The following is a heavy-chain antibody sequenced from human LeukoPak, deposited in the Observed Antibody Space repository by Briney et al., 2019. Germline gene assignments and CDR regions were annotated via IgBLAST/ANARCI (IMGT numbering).Heavy chain of an antibody. V-gene: IGHV1-69-2*01. CDR1: GYTFTDYY. D-gene: IGHD1-14*01. J-gene: IGHJ3*02. CDR3: ATDSTGYPQYDAFDS. Sequence: ASVKVSCKVSGYTFTDYYMHWVQQAPGKGLEWMGLDDPEDGETIYVEKFQGRVTITADTSTDTAYMELSSLRSEDTAVYYCATDSTGYPQYDAFDSWGQATMVTVSS. CDR2: DDPEDGET.